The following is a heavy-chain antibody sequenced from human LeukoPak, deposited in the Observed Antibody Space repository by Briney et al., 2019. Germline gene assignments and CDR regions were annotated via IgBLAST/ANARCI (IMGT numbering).Heavy chain of an antibody. J-gene: IGHJ6*02. CDR2: ISYDGSNK. CDR3: AKDLIVVVPAASFYGMDV. Sequence: GGSLRLSCAASGFTFSSYGMHWVRQAPGKGLEWVAVISYDGSNKYYADSVKGRFTISRDNSENTLYLQMNSLRAEDTAVYYCAKDLIVVVPAASFYGMDVWGQGTTVTVSS. CDR1: GFTFSSYG. V-gene: IGHV3-30*18. D-gene: IGHD2-2*01.